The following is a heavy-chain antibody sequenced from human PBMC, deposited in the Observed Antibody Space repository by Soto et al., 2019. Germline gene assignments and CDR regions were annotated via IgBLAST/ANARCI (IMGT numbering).Heavy chain of an antibody. V-gene: IGHV4-30-2*01. J-gene: IGHJ4*02. D-gene: IGHD1-20*01. CDR2: VYYSGTT. CDR1: GGSIISGGYS. Sequence: SETLSRTCSVSGGSIISGGYSWIWIRQPPGKGLEWIGYVYYSGTTYYNPSLESRVTISVDTSKNQFSLKLSSVTAADTAVYYCARGTNWNYPFDYWGQGTLVTGFS. CDR3: ARGTNWNYPFDY.